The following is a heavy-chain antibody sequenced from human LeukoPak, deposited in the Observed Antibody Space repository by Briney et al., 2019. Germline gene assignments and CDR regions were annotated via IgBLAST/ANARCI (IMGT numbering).Heavy chain of an antibody. V-gene: IGHV4-34*01. CDR2: INHRGST. CDR3: ARGSSGSYLI. Sequence: PSETLSLTCAVYGGAFSGYYWSWIRQPPGKGLEWIGEINHRGSTNYNPSLKSRVTISVDTSKNQFSLKLSSVTAADTAVYYCARGSSGSYLIWGQGTIVTVSS. D-gene: IGHD1-26*01. J-gene: IGHJ3*02. CDR1: GGAFSGYY.